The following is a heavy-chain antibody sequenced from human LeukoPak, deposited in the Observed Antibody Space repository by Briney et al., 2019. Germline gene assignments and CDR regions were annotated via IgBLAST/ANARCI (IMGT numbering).Heavy chain of an antibody. J-gene: IGHJ3*02. CDR2: IYYSGST. D-gene: IGHD3-10*01. CDR3: AREGEYYYGSGSYYFGAFDI. Sequence: SQTLSLTCTVSGGSISSGDYYWSWIRQPPGKGLEWIGYIYYSGSTYYNPSLKSRVTISVDTSKNQFSLKLSSVTAADTAVYYCAREGEYYYGSGSYYFGAFDIWGQGTMVTVSS. CDR1: GGSISSGDYY. V-gene: IGHV4-30-4*01.